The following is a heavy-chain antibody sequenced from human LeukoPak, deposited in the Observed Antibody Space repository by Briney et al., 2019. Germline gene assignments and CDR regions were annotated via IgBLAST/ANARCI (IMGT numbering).Heavy chain of an antibody. D-gene: IGHD1-26*01. CDR2: ISSSGSTI. CDR3: ARVFAPLYSGSYSPYFDY. V-gene: IGHV3-11*01. CDR1: GFTFSDYY. J-gene: IGHJ4*02. Sequence: GGSLRLSCANSGFTFSDYYMSWIRQAPGKGLEWVSYISSSGSTIYYADSVKGRFTISRDNAKNSLYLQMNSLRAEDTAVYYCARVFAPLYSGSYSPYFDYWGQGTLVTVSS.